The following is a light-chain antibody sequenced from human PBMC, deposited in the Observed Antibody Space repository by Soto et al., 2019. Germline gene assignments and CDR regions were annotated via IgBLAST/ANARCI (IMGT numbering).Light chain of an antibody. CDR2: KAS. V-gene: IGKV1-5*03. CDR1: QSISCW. CDR3: QQYNSHYT. J-gene: IGKJ2*01. Sequence: DIQMTQSPSTLSASVGDRVTITCRASQSISCWLAWYQQKPGKAPKLLIYKASSIESGVPSRISGSGSGTDFTLTISSLQPDDFATYYCQQYNSHYTFGQGTKLEIK.